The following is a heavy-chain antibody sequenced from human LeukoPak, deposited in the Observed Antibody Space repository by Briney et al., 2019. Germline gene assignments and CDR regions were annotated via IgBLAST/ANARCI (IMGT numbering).Heavy chain of an antibody. CDR1: GYTFTGYY. CDR2: INPNSGGT. J-gene: IGHJ6*03. D-gene: IGHD1-7*01. CDR3: ARAGAVTGTTSRDYYYMDV. Sequence: ASVKVSCKASGYTFTGYYMHWVRQAPGQGLEWMGWINPNSGGTNYAQKFQGRVTMTRDTSISTAYMELSRLRSDDTAVYYCARAGAVTGTTSRDYYYMDVWGKGTTVTVSS. V-gene: IGHV1-2*02.